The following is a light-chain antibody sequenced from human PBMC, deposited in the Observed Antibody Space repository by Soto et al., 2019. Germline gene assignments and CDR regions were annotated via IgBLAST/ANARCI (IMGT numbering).Light chain of an antibody. CDR1: QSVSSSY. Sequence: EIVFTQSPRTLSLTPGERATLSCRASQSVSSSYLAWYQQKPGQAPRLLIYGASSRATGIPDRFSGSGSGTDFTLTISRLEPEDFAVYYCQQYGSSPLTFGGGTKVDIK. J-gene: IGKJ4*01. CDR3: QQYGSSPLT. CDR2: GAS. V-gene: IGKV3-20*01.